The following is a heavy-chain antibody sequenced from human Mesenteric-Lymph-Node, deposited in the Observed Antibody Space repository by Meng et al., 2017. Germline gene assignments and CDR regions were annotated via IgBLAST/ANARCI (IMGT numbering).Heavy chain of an antibody. CDR3: ARGGWIQLWTLSDY. D-gene: IGHD5-18*01. CDR1: GFTFSSYA. J-gene: IGHJ4*02. V-gene: IGHV3-30*04. CDR2: ISYDGSNK. Sequence: GGSLRLSCAASGFTFSSYAMHWVRQAPGKGLEWVAVISYDGSNKYYADSVKGRFTISRDNSKNTLYLQMNSLRAEDTAVYYCARGGWIQLWTLSDYWGQGTLVTVSS.